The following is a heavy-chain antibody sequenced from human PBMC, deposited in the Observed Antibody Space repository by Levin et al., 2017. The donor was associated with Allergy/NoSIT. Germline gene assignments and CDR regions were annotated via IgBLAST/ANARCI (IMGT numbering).Heavy chain of an antibody. V-gene: IGHV4-34*01. Sequence: SETLSLTCAVYGGSFSGYYWSWIRQPPGKGLEWIGEINHSGSTNYNPSLKSRVTISVDTSKNQFSLKLSSVTAADTAVYYCARARSPGYFDYWGQGTLVTVSS. J-gene: IGHJ4*02. CDR1: GGSFSGYY. CDR2: INHSGST. D-gene: IGHD3-10*01. CDR3: ARARSPGYFDY.